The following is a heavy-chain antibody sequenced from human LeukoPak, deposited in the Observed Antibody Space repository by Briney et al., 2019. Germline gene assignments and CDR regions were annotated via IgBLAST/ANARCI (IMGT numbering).Heavy chain of an antibody. CDR3: ARERAGSGGHNWFDP. CDR1: GGAISSFY. Sequence: SETLSLTCTVSGGAISSFYWSWIRQPPGQGLEWIGYIYFSGSTNYNPSLKSRVTISVDTSKNQFSLKLSSVTAADTAVYYCARERAGSGGHNWFDPWGQGTLVTVSS. V-gene: IGHV4-59*01. D-gene: IGHD2-15*01. J-gene: IGHJ5*02. CDR2: IYFSGST.